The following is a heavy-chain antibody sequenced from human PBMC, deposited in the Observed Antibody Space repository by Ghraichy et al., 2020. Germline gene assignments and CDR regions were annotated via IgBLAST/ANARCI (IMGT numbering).Heavy chain of an antibody. CDR2: IYYSGST. CDR1: GGSISSYY. CDR3: ARTAYYDFWSGPRAISGYYYGMDV. Sequence: SETLSLTCTVSGGSISSYYWSWIRQPPGKGLEWIGYIYYSGSTNYNPSLKSRVTISVDTSKNQFSLKLSSVTAADTAVYYCARTAYYDFWSGPRAISGYYYGMDVWGQGTTVTVSS. V-gene: IGHV4-59*01. D-gene: IGHD3-3*01. J-gene: IGHJ6*02.